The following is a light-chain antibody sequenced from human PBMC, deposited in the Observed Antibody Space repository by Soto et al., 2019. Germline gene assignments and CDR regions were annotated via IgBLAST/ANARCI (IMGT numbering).Light chain of an antibody. CDR1: SSNIGAGYP. CDR3: QSYDSSLSGYV. CDR2: GNT. V-gene: IGLV1-40*01. J-gene: IGLJ1*01. Sequence: QSVLTHPPSVSWAPGHRVTISCTGSSSNIGAGYPVHWYQQLPGTAPKLLIFGNTIRPSGVPDRFSGSRSGLAITGLQAEDEADYYCQSYDSSLSGYVFGTGTKVTVL.